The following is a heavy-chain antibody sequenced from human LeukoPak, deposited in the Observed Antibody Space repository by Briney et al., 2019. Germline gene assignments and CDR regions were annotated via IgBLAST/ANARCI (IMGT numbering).Heavy chain of an antibody. J-gene: IGHJ4*02. CDR1: GFTFSSYA. D-gene: IGHD2-2*01. Sequence: GGSLRLSCAASGFTFSSYAMHWVRQAPGKGLEWVAVISYDGSNKYYADSVKGRFTISRDNSKNTLYLQMNSLRAEDTAVYYCAKGPQTGPAAPLGYWGQGTLVTVSS. V-gene: IGHV3-30-3*01. CDR2: ISYDGSNK. CDR3: AKGPQTGPAAPLGY.